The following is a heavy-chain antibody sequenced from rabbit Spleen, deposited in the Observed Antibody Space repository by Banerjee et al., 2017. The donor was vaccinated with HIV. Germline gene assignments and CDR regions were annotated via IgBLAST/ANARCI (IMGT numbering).Heavy chain of an antibody. D-gene: IGHD1-1*01. V-gene: IGHV1S45*01. Sequence: QQQLEESGGGLVKPGGTLTLTCTVSRFSFSSIDWICWVRHAPGKGLEWIVCIDTIDGDTDYANWPKGRFTISKTSSTTVTLQMTSLTAADTATYFCARNYVNAFDPWGPGTLVTVS. CDR1: RFSFSSIDW. J-gene: IGHJ2*01. CDR3: ARNYVNAFDP. CDR2: IDTIDGDT.